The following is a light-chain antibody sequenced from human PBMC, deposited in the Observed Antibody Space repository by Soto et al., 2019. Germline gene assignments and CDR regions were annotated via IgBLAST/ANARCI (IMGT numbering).Light chain of an antibody. J-gene: IGLJ2*01. Sequence: QLVLTQPPSASASLGASVTLTCTLSSGYSNYKVDWYQQRPGKGPRFVMRVGTGGIVGSKGDGIPDRFSVLGSGLNRYLTIKNILEEDESDYHCGADHGSGSNFVVFGGGTKLTVL. CDR3: GADHGSGSNFVV. V-gene: IGLV9-49*01. CDR2: VGTGGIVG. CDR1: SGYSNYK.